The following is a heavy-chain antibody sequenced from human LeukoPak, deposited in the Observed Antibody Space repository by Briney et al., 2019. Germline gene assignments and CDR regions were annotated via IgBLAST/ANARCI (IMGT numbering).Heavy chain of an antibody. Sequence: PGGSLRLSCAASGFTFSTYWMHWVRQAPGKGLVWVSRIKSDGSSTDYADSVKGRFTISRDNAKNSLYLQMNSLRAEDTAVYYCARIVGATHYWGQGTLVTVSS. J-gene: IGHJ4*02. CDR1: GFTFSTYW. V-gene: IGHV3-74*01. D-gene: IGHD1-26*01. CDR2: IKSDGSST. CDR3: ARIVGATHY.